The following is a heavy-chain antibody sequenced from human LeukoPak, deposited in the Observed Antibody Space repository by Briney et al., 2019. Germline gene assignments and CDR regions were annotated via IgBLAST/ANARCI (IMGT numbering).Heavy chain of an antibody. CDR2: MNPNSGNT. CDR1: GYTFTSYD. D-gene: IGHD1-26*01. Sequence: ASVKVSCKASGYTFTSYDINWVRQATGQGLEWMGWMNPNSGNTGYAQIFQGRVTITRNTSISTAYMELSSLRSEDTAVYYCARGAHGNDAFDIWGQGTMVAVSS. V-gene: IGHV1-8*03. J-gene: IGHJ3*02. CDR3: ARGAHGNDAFDI.